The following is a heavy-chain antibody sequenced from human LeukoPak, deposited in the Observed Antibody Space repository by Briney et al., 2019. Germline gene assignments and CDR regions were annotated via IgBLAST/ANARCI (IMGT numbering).Heavy chain of an antibody. CDR2: IRYDGSNK. V-gene: IGHV3-30*02. CDR3: AKEASSGWYGGDAFDI. Sequence: GGSLRLSCAASGFTFSNYGMHWVRQAPGKGLEWVAFIRYDGSNKYYADSVKGRFTISRDNSKNTLYLQMNSLRAEDTAVYYCAKEASSGWYGGDAFDIWGQGTMVTVSS. D-gene: IGHD6-19*01. CDR1: GFTFSNYG. J-gene: IGHJ3*02.